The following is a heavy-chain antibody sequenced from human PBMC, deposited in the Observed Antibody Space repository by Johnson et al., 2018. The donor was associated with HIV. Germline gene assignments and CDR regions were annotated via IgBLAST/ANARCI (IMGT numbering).Heavy chain of an antibody. V-gene: IGHV3-30*04. D-gene: IGHD5-18*01. Sequence: QVQLVESGGGLVKPGGSLRLSCAASGFTFSSYAMHWVRLAPGKGLEWVAVILYDGSDKYYADSVKGRFTISRDNAKNTMFVQMNSLRADDTAVYYCARGYSYGFVLSWGQGTMVTVSP. CDR3: ARGYSYGFVLS. CDR1: GFTFSSYA. J-gene: IGHJ3*01. CDR2: ILYDGSDK.